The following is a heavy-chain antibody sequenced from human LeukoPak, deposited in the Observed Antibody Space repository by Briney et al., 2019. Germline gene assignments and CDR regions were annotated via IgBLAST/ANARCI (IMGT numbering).Heavy chain of an antibody. CDR2: ISSSSSYI. V-gene: IGHV3-21*01. J-gene: IGHJ4*02. CDR1: GFTFSSYS. D-gene: IGHD6-13*01. CDR3: ARDTAAGIPYGLYYFDY. Sequence: GGSLRLSCAASGFTFSSYSMNWVRQAPGEGLEWVSSISSSSSYIYYADSVKGRFTISRDNAKNSLYLQTNSLRAEDTAVYYCARDTAAGIPYGLYYFDYWGQGTLVTVSS.